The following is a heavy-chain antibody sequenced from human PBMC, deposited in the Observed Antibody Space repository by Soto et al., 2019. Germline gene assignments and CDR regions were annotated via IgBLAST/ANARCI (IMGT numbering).Heavy chain of an antibody. CDR3: ARGVTMVRGPFHYYGMDV. CDR2: INHSGST. CDR1: GGSFSGYY. D-gene: IGHD3-10*01. J-gene: IGHJ6*02. Sequence: SETLSLTCAVYGGSFSGYYWSWTRQPPGKGLEWIGEINHSGSTNYNPSLKSRVTISVDTSKNQFSLKLSSVTAADTAVYYCARGVTMVRGPFHYYGMDVWGQGTTVTVSS. V-gene: IGHV4-34*01.